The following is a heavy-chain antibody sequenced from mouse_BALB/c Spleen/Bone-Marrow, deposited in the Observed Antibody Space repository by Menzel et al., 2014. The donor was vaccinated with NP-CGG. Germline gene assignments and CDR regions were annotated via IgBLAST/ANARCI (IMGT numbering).Heavy chain of an antibody. CDR3: VSDKGEWFAY. V-gene: IGHV2-9*02. CDR1: GFSLTSYG. J-gene: IGHJ3*01. D-gene: IGHD3-3*01. CDR2: IWAGGST. Sequence: QVQLKDSGPGLVAPSQSLSITCTVSGFSLTSYGVHWVRQPPGKGLEWLGVIWAGGSTNYNSALMSRLSISKDNSKSQVFLKMNSLQTDDTAMCYCVSDKGEWFAYWGQGTLGPGSA.